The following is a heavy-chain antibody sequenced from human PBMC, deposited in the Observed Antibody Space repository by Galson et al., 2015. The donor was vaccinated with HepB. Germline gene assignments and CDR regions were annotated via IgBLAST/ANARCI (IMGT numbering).Heavy chain of an antibody. CDR3: ARDAAPWLRLEQSYGMDV. J-gene: IGHJ6*02. CDR2: ISYDGSNK. D-gene: IGHD1/OR15-1a*01. Sequence: SLRLSCAASGFTFSSYAMHWVRQAPGKGLEWVAVISYDGSNKYYADSVKGRFTISRDNSKNTLYLQMDSLRAEDTAVYYCARDAAPWLRLEQSYGMDVWGQGTTVTVSS. V-gene: IGHV3-30-3*01. CDR1: GFTFSSYA.